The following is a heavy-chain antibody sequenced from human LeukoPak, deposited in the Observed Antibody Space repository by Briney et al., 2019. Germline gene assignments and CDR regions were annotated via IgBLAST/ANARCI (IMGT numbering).Heavy chain of an antibody. J-gene: IGHJ4*02. Sequence: GGSLRLSCAASGLTFSSNCMHWVRQAPGKGLVWVSRINTDGSDTTYADFVKGRFTISRDNAKNTLYLEMNSLRAEDTAVYYCARALRSPGDSGLDYWGQGALVTVSS. CDR1: GLTFSSNC. D-gene: IGHD3-10*01. CDR2: INTDGSDT. V-gene: IGHV3-74*03. CDR3: ARALRSPGDSGLDY.